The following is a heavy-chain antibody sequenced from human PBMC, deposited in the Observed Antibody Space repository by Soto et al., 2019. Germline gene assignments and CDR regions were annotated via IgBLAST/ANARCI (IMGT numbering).Heavy chain of an antibody. V-gene: IGHV3-11*06. CDR3: VRGGGGGLFDP. CDR1: GFTFGDSY. CDR2: MSPGSSYP. J-gene: IGHJ5*02. Sequence: GSLRLSCEGSGFTFGDSYKSWICKAQGKGLEWLSYMSPGSSYPAYADSAKSKFTISRDNAKRSLDLQMKSLAAEDTAIYNCVRGGGGGLFDPWGQGTMVTVSS. D-gene: IGHD2-15*01.